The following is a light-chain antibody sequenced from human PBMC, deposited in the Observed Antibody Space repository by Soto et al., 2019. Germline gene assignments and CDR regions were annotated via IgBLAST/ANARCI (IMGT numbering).Light chain of an antibody. CDR1: QSVTTY. CDR2: DAS. CDR3: QHSSNWLT. Sequence: EIVMTQSPATLSVSPGERATLSCRASQSVTTYLAWYQQKPGQAPRLLIYDASNRATGIPARFSGSGSGTDFTLTISSLEAEDFAVYYCQHSSNWLTFGGGTKVDIK. V-gene: IGKV3-11*01. J-gene: IGKJ4*01.